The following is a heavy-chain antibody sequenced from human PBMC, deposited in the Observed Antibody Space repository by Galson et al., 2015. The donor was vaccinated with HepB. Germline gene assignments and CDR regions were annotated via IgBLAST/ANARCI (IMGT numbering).Heavy chain of an antibody. D-gene: IGHD3-10*01. V-gene: IGHV5-51*03. CDR3: ARPLYGSGSFSGFSTI. CDR2: IYPGDSDT. CDR1: GYSFTSYW. J-gene: IGHJ4*02. Sequence: QSGAEVKKPGESLKISCKGSGYSFTSYWIGWVRQMPGKGLEWMGIIYPGDSDTRYSPSFQGQVTISADNSKNTLYLQMNSLRAEDTAVYYCARPLYGSGSFSGFSTIWGQGTLVTVSS.